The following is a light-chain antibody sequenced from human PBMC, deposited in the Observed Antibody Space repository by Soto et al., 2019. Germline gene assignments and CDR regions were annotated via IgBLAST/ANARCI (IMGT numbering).Light chain of an antibody. CDR3: QRVNIDLGA. J-gene: IGKJ1*01. V-gene: IGKV1-5*03. CDR1: QTISSW. CDR2: KAS. Sequence: DIQMTQSPSALSGSVGDRVTITCRASQTISSWLAWYQQKPGKAPKLLIYKASTLKSGVPSRFSGSGSGTEFTLTISSLQPDDVAAYCSQRVNIDLGAVGQGTKVDIK.